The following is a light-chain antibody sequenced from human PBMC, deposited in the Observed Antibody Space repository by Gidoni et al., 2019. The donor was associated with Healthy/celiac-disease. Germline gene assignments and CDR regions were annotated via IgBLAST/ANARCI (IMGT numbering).Light chain of an antibody. CDR2: GAS. Sequence: ASQSVSSNLAWYQQKPGQAPRLLIYGASTRATGIPARFSGSGSGTEFTLTISSLQSEDFAVYYCQQYNNWPPGTFXQXTKLEIK. CDR3: QQYNNWPPGT. V-gene: IGKV3-15*01. CDR1: QSVSSN. J-gene: IGKJ2*01.